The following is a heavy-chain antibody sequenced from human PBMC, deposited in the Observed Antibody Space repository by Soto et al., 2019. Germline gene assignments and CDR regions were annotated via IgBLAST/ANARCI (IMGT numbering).Heavy chain of an antibody. Sequence: GGSLRLSCAASGFTFSKAWMNWVRQAPGKGLEWVGRIKSKTDGGTTDYAAPVKGRFTISRDDSKNTLYLQMNSLKTEDTAVYYCTTEGTAVAGSFAFDIWGQGTMVTVSS. V-gene: IGHV3-15*07. CDR2: IKSKTDGGTT. J-gene: IGHJ3*02. CDR3: TTEGTAVAGSFAFDI. D-gene: IGHD6-19*01. CDR1: GFTFSKAW.